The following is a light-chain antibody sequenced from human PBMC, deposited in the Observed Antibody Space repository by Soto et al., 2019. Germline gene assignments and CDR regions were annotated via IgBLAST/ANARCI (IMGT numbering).Light chain of an antibody. CDR3: QQYNSYSWT. Sequence: DIQMTQSPSTLPASVGDRVTITCRASQTISSWLAWYQQKPGKAPDLLIYDASSLESGVPSRFSGSGSGTEFTLTISSLQPDDFATYYCQQYNSYSWTFGQGTKVDIK. CDR1: QTISSW. J-gene: IGKJ1*01. CDR2: DAS. V-gene: IGKV1-5*01.